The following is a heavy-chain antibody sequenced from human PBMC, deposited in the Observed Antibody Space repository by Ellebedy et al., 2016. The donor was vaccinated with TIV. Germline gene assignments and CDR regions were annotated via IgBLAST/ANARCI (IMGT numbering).Heavy chain of an antibody. V-gene: IGHV1-69*13. D-gene: IGHD3-22*01. Sequence: ASVKVSCKASGGTFSSYAISWVRQAPGQGLEWMGGIIPIFGTADYAQKFQGRVTITADESTSTAYMELSSLRSEETAVYYCARVNYYDSSGYWYYFDYWGQGTLVTVSS. CDR2: IIPIFGTA. CDR1: GGTFSSYA. J-gene: IGHJ4*02. CDR3: ARVNYYDSSGYWYYFDY.